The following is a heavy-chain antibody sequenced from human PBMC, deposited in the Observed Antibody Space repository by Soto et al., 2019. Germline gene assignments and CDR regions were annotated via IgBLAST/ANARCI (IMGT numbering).Heavy chain of an antibody. CDR2: IKQDGSET. CDR3: ARVDDSAWYTRDY. Sequence: LRLSCGASGFTFSSFWMNWVRQAPGKGLEWVANIKQDGSETSYVDSVKGRFTISRDNAKNSLYLQMNSLRAEDTAVYYCARVDDSAWYTRDYWGQGTLVTVSS. D-gene: IGHD6-19*01. V-gene: IGHV3-7*01. CDR1: GFTFSSFW. J-gene: IGHJ4*02.